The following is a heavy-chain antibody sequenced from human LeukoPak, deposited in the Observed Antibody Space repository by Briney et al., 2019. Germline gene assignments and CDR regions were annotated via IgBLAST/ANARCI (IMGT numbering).Heavy chain of an antibody. D-gene: IGHD3-3*01. CDR2: IYYSGST. V-gene: IGHV4-61*01. Sequence: SETLSLTCTVSGYSINSGYYWGWIRQPPGKGLEWIGYIYYSGSTNYNPSLKSRVTISVDTSKNQFSLKLSSVTAADTAVYYCASPLRRWLLYEAIDYWGQGTLVTVSS. CDR3: ASPLRRWLLYEAIDY. J-gene: IGHJ4*02. CDR1: GYSINSGYY.